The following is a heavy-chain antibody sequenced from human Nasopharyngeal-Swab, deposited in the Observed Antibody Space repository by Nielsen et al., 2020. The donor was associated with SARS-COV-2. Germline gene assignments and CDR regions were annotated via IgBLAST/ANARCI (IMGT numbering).Heavy chain of an antibody. Sequence: VRQAPGKGLEWVSGVSWNGSRTHYADSVKGRFIISRDNSRNFLYQQMNSLRPEDMAVYYCARDPQDEQLVLYYYYYYMDVWGKGTTVTVSS. V-gene: IGHV3-19*01. CDR2: VSWNGSRT. D-gene: IGHD6-6*01. J-gene: IGHJ6*03. CDR3: ARDPQDEQLVLYYYYYYMDV.